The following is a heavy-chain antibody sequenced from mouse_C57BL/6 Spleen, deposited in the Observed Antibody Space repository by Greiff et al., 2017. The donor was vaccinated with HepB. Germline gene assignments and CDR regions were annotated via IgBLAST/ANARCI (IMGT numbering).Heavy chain of an antibody. Sequence: EVQLQQSGPVLVKPGASVKMSCKASGYTFTDYYMNWVKQSHGKSLEWIGVINPYNGGTSYNQKFKGKATLTVDKSSSTAYMELNSLTSDDSAVYYCARSTVGYFDYWGQGTTLTVSS. J-gene: IGHJ2*01. CDR2: INPYNGGT. CDR3: ARSTVGYFDY. D-gene: IGHD1-1*01. CDR1: GYTFTDYY. V-gene: IGHV1-19*01.